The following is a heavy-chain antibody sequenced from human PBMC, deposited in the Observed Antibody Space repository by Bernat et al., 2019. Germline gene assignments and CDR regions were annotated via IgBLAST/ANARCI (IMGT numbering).Heavy chain of an antibody. CDR2: IWYDGSPK. D-gene: IGHD3-22*01. Sequence: QVQLVESGGGVVQPGRSLRLSCAASGFTFSSYGMHWVRQAPGKGLEWMAVIWYDGSPKYYADSVRGRFTISRDNSKNMLYLQMNSLRAEDTALYYCATLAYGYDSSAQNLGDYWGQGTLVTVSS. CDR1: GFTFSSYG. CDR3: ATLAYGYDSSAQNLGDY. J-gene: IGHJ4*02. V-gene: IGHV3-33*08.